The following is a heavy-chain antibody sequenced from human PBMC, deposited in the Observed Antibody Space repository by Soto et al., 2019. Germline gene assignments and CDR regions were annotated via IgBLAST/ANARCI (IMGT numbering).Heavy chain of an antibody. J-gene: IGHJ6*03. Sequence: PGGSLRLSCAASGFTFSSYDMHWVRQATGKGLEWVSAIGTAGDTYYPGSVKGRFTISRENAKNSLYLQMNSLRAGDTAVYYCARSLPATRYYYYYMDVWGKGTTVTVSS. CDR2: IGTAGDT. CDR3: ARSLPATRYYYYYMDV. V-gene: IGHV3-13*01. D-gene: IGHD6-25*01. CDR1: GFTFSSYD.